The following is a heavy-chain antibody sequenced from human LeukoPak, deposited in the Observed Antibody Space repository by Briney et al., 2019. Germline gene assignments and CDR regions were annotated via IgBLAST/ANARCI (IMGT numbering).Heavy chain of an antibody. Sequence: GGSLRLSCSASGFTFSSYAMHWVRQAPGKGLEYVSAISSNGGGPYYADSVKGRFTISRDNAKNSLYLQMNSLRAEDMAVYYCASLKGVDYWGQGTLVTVSS. CDR3: ASLKGVDY. CDR1: GFTFSSYA. J-gene: IGHJ4*02. D-gene: IGHD3-9*01. CDR2: ISSNGGGP. V-gene: IGHV3-64*04.